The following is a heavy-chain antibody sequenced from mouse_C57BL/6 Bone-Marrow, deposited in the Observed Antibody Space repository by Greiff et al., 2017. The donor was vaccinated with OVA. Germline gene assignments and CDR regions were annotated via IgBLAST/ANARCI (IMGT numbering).Heavy chain of an antibody. D-gene: IGHD4-1*02. CDR3: ARPTTDWYFEV. CDR2: INPSTGGT. V-gene: IGHV1-42*01. J-gene: IGHJ1*03. Sequence: EVQLMESGPELVKPGASVKISCKASGYSFTGYYMHWVKQSPEQSLEWIGMINPSTGGTTYNKKFKDKATMTVDKSSSTAYMQLKSLTSEDSAVYYGARPTTDWYFEVWGTGTTVTVTA. CDR1: GYSFTGYY.